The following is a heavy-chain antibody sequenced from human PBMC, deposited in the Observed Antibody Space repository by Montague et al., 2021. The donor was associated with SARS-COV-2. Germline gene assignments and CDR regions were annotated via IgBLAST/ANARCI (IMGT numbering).Heavy chain of an antibody. Sequence: SETLSLTCTVSGGSISGYYWSWLRQPPGKGLEWIGYINYNGSTNYNPSLKSRVTISVDTSKNQFSLKLSSVTAADTAVYYCARVGAAAGTPVFDYWGQGTMVTVSS. CDR1: GGSISGYY. D-gene: IGHD6-13*01. CDR2: INYNGST. CDR3: ARVGAAAGTPVFDY. J-gene: IGHJ4*02. V-gene: IGHV4-59*01.